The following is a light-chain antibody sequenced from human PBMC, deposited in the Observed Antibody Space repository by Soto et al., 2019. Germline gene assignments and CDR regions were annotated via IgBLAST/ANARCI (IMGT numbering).Light chain of an antibody. V-gene: IGLV2-14*03. J-gene: IGLJ2*01. Sequence: QLVLTQPASVSGSPGQSITISCTGTSSDVGAYNYVSWYQQHPGTAPKLMIYDVSNRPSGISNRFSGSKSGNTASLTISGLQAEDEADYYCSSYTSSTLVFGGGTKLTVL. CDR1: SSDVGAYNY. CDR2: DVS. CDR3: SSYTSSTLV.